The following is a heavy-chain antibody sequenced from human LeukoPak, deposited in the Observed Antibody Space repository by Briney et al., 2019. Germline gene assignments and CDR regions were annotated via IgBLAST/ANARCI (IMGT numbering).Heavy chain of an antibody. V-gene: IGHV1-2*02. CDR1: GYTFTGYY. J-gene: IGHJ3*02. D-gene: IGHD6-13*01. CDR3: ARIAAAGTNAFDI. Sequence: ASVKVSCKASGYTFTGYYMHWVRQAPGQGLEWTGWINPNSGGTNYAQKFQGRVTMSRDTSISTAYMELSRLRSDDTAVYYCARIAAAGTNAFDIWGQGTMVTVSS. CDR2: INPNSGGT.